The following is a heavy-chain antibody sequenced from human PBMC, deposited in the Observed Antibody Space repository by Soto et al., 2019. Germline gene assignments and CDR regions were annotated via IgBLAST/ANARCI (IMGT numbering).Heavy chain of an antibody. V-gene: IGHV4-34*01. CDR3: AREGSGRNYLFFD. CDR1: CGSFSGYY. D-gene: IGHD3-10*01. J-gene: IGHJ3*01. CDR2: IKNSGRT. Sequence: SETLSLTCAFYCGSFSGYYWSRIRPPPGKGLEWVGEIKNSGRTNYKPSPKNRVTISRDTAQKQFSLKLSSVTAADRAVYYCAREGSGRNYLFFD.